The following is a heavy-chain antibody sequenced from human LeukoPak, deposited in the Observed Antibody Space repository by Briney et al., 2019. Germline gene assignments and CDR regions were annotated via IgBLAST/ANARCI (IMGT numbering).Heavy chain of an antibody. V-gene: IGHV3-23*01. CDR2: ISGSGGST. Sequence: GSLRLSCAASGFTFSSYAMSWVRQAPGKGLEWVSAISGSGGSTYYAASAKGRFTIYRDNSKNTQYLQMNSLRAEDTAVYYCATSWGPDTSAFRWGRDGMDVWGQGTTVIVS. CDR1: GFTFSSYA. J-gene: IGHJ6*02. CDR3: ATSWGPDTSAFRWGRDGMDV. D-gene: IGHD3-16*01.